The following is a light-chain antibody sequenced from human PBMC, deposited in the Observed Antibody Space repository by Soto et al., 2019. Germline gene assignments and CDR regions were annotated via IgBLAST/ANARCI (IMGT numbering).Light chain of an antibody. J-gene: IGKJ5*01. CDR1: QSVSSN. V-gene: IGKV3-15*01. CDR2: GAS. Sequence: EIVITQAPATLSVSPGERATLSCRASQSVSSNLAWYQQKPGQAPRVLIYGASTRATGIPARFSGSGSGTEFTLTISSLQSEDFAVYYCQQYNNWPITFGQGTRLEIK. CDR3: QQYNNWPIT.